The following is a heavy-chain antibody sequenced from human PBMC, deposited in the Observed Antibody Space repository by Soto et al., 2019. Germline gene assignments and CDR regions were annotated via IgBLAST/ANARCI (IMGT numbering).Heavy chain of an antibody. CDR3: AKEHYYDSRGYGSVAFDI. V-gene: IGHV6-1*01. CDR2: TYYRSKWYN. D-gene: IGHD3-22*01. Sequence: SPTLSLTCVISGDSVSSNYATWNWIRQSPSRGLEWLGRTYYRSKWYNDYVASVKSRITINPDTSKNQFSLQLNSVTPEDTAVYYCAKEHYYDSRGYGSVAFDIWGQGTMVTVSS. CDR1: GDSVSSNYAT. J-gene: IGHJ3*02.